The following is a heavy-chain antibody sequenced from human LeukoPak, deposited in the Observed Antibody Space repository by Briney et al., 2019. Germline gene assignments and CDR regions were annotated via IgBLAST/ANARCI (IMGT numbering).Heavy chain of an antibody. CDR3: ATGGQPDYYTYYGMDV. J-gene: IGHJ6*02. CDR2: IYAGGST. D-gene: IGHD2-2*01. Sequence: GGSLRLSCAASGVNVGSNYMTWIRQAPGKGLEWVSVIYAGGSTYYSDSVKGRFTISRDNSKNTLFLQMNSLRADDTGVYYCATGGQPDYYTYYGMDVWGQGTTVTVSS. CDR1: GVNVGSNY. V-gene: IGHV3-66*01.